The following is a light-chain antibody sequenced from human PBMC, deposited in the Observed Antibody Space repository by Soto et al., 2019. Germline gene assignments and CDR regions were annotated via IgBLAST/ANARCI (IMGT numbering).Light chain of an antibody. CDR2: DVS. J-gene: IGLJ2*01. CDR1: SSDVGGYSY. Sequence: QSALTQPASVSGSPGQSITISCTGTSSDVGGYSYVSWYQQHPGKAPKLMIFDVSNRPSGVSNRFSGSKSGNTASLTIAGVQVADEEDYYFSSYTCSSTVVFGGGTKRNV. CDR3: SSYTCSSTVV. V-gene: IGLV2-14*01.